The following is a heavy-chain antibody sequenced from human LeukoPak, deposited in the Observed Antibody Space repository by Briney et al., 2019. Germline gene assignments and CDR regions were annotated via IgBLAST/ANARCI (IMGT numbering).Heavy chain of an antibody. CDR1: GGSISSGDYY. V-gene: IGHV4-30-4*08. Sequence: ASETLSLTCTVSGGSISSGDYYWSWIRQPPGKGLEWIGYIYYSGSTYYNPSLRSRVTISVDRSKNQFSLKVNSVTAADTAVYYCSRVPRTVSDYFDYWGQGTLVTVSS. CDR2: IYYSGST. J-gene: IGHJ4*02. D-gene: IGHD2-8*02. CDR3: SRVPRTVSDYFDY.